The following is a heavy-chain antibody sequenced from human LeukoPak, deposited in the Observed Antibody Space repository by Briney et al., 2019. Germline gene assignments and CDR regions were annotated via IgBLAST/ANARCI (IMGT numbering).Heavy chain of an antibody. CDR3: ARIDSRYDFYYYSMDV. Sequence: WASVKVSCMASGYTFTSYGISWVRQAPGQGLEWMGWISAYNGNTNYAQKLQGRVTITTDTSTSTAYMEPRSLRSDDTAVYYCARIDSRYDFYYYSMDVWGQGNTVTVSS. J-gene: IGHJ6*02. D-gene: IGHD5-12*01. V-gene: IGHV1-18*01. CDR2: ISAYNGNT. CDR1: GYTFTSYG.